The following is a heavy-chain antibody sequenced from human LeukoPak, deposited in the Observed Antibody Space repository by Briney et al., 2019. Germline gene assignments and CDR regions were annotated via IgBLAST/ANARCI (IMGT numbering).Heavy chain of an antibody. Sequence: GGSLRLSCAASGFTFSDYYMSWIRQAPGKGLEWVSYISSSGSTIYYADSVKGRFTISRDNAKNSLYLQMNSLRAEDTAVYYCARDRGGLYCSSTSCSFDAFDIWGQGTMVTVSS. D-gene: IGHD2-2*01. CDR2: ISSSGSTI. CDR3: ARDRGGLYCSSTSCSFDAFDI. V-gene: IGHV3-11*04. CDR1: GFTFSDYY. J-gene: IGHJ3*02.